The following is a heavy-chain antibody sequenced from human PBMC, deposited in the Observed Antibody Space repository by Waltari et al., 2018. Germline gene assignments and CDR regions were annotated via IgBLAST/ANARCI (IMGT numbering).Heavy chain of an antibody. D-gene: IGHD2-15*01. CDR3: VRHARTTSGGKHFDH. CDR1: GDSISSSSYY. J-gene: IGHJ4*02. Sequence: QLQLQESGPGLVKASETLSLTCTVSGDSISSSSYYWDWVRQPPGKGLEWIGNMYYSGSTYYNPSLKSRVTISGDTSKSQFSLKLSSVTAADTSMYYCVRHARTTSGGKHFDHWGQGMLVTVSP. CDR2: MYYSGST. V-gene: IGHV4-39*01.